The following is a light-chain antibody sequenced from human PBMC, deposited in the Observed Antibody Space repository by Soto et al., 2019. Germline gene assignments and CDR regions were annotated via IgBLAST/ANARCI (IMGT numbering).Light chain of an antibody. Sequence: EIVMTQSPATLSVSPGERATLSFRASQSVSSNLAWYQQKPGQAPRLLIYGASTRATGIPARFSGSGSGTEFTRTISSLQSEDFAVYYCQQYNNWPYTFGQGTKVDIK. CDR1: QSVSSN. CDR2: GAS. CDR3: QQYNNWPYT. J-gene: IGKJ2*01. V-gene: IGKV3-15*01.